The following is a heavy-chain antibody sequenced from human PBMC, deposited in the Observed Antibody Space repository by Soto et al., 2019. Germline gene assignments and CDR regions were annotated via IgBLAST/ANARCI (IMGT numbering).Heavy chain of an antibody. D-gene: IGHD5-12*01. CDR1: GGSVSSGDYY. V-gene: IGHV4-30-4*01. J-gene: IGHJ4*02. Sequence: SETLSLTCTVSGGSVSSGDYYWSWIRQPPGKGLEWIGYIYYSGSTYYSPSLKSRVTISVDTSKNQFSLKLSSVTAADTAVYYCARGEYSGYDYGGFFDYWGQGTLVTVSS. CDR3: ARGEYSGYDYGGFFDY. CDR2: IYYSGST.